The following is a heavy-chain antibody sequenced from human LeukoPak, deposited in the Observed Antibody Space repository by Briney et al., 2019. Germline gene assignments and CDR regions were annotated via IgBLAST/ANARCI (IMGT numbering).Heavy chain of an antibody. D-gene: IGHD2-8*01. Sequence: SETLSLTCTVSGGSISSGSYYWSWIRQPAGKGLEWIGRIYTSGSTNYNPSLKSRVTISVDTSKNQFSLKLSSVTAADTAVYYCARDSVYALSTWGQGTLVTVSS. V-gene: IGHV4-61*02. CDR2: IYTSGST. J-gene: IGHJ5*02. CDR1: GGSISSGSYY. CDR3: ARDSVYALST.